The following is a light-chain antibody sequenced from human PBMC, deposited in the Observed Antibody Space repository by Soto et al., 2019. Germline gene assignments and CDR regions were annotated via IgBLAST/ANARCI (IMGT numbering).Light chain of an antibody. Sequence: QSVLTQPPSVPGAPGQRVTISCTGSYSNIGAGYEVHWYQQVPGSAPKLLVSGHNNRPAGVPDRFFGSKSGSSASLTIIGLQAEDEADYYCQSFDNSVSGSGVFGGGTQLTVL. J-gene: IGLJ3*02. V-gene: IGLV1-40*01. CDR2: GHN. CDR1: YSNIGAGYE. CDR3: QSFDNSVSGSGV.